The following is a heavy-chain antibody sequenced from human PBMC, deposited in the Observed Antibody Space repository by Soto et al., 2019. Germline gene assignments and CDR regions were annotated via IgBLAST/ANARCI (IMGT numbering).Heavy chain of an antibody. Sequence: QVQLQQWGAGLLKPSETLSLTCGVYGGSSSGYYWSWIRQSPGKGLEWIGEINHSGFTNYNPSLKSRVTISADTSKNHFSLNLTSVTAADTAVYYCARFPFSTSSWSNPRYFDSWGQGTLVTVSS. J-gene: IGHJ4*02. CDR2: INHSGFT. CDR3: ARFPFSTSSWSNPRYFDS. V-gene: IGHV4-34*01. D-gene: IGHD6-13*01. CDR1: GGSSSGYY.